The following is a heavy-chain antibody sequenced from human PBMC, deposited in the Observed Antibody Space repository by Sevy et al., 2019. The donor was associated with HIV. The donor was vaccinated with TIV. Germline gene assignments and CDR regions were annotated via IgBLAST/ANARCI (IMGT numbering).Heavy chain of an antibody. V-gene: IGHV1-8*01. D-gene: IGHD5-12*01. CDR2: MNPNSGNT. CDR3: ARGVEMATIQRDYYYGMDV. Sequence: ASVKVSCKASGYTFTSYDINWVRQATGQGLEWMGWMNPNSGNTGYAQKFQGRVTMTRNTSISTAYMELSSLRSEDTAVYYYARGVEMATIQRDYYYGMDVWGQGTTVTVSS. J-gene: IGHJ6*02. CDR1: GYTFTSYD.